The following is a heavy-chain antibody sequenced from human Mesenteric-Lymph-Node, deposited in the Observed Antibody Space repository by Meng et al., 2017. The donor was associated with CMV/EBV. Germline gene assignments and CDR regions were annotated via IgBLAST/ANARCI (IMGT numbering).Heavy chain of an antibody. Sequence: GESLKISCTASGFTFSDYYMSWIRQAPGKGLEWVSYISSFASAIYYTDSVKGRFTISRDDSRNTLSLQMNSLRAEDTAVYYCARQPARRSGYDYWGQGTLVTVSS. J-gene: IGHJ4*02. CDR3: ARQPARRSGYDY. CDR1: GFTFSDYY. V-gene: IGHV3-11*01. CDR2: ISSFASAI. D-gene: IGHD5-12*01.